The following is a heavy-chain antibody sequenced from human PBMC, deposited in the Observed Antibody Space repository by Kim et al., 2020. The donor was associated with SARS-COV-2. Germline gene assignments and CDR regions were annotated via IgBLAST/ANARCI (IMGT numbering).Heavy chain of an antibody. CDR1: GFTFSSYS. CDR2: ISSSSSYI. Sequence: GGSLRLSCAASGFTFSSYSMNWVRQAPGKGLEWVSSISSSSSYIYYADSVKGRFTISRDNAKNSLYLQMNSLRAEDTAVYYCARDGEGGEYCSGGSCYSYFDYWGQGTLVTVSS. CDR3: ARDGEGGEYCSGGSCYSYFDY. V-gene: IGHV3-21*01. J-gene: IGHJ4*02. D-gene: IGHD2-15*01.